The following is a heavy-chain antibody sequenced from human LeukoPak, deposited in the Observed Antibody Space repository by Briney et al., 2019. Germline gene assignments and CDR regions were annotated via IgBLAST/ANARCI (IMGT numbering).Heavy chain of an antibody. CDR3: ARETYYYDSSGYGSAFDT. V-gene: IGHV3-53*01. CDR2: IYSGGST. CDR1: GFTVSSNY. D-gene: IGHD3-22*01. Sequence: PGGSLRLSCAASGFTVSSNYMSWVRQAPGKGLEWVSVIYSGGSTYYADSVKGRFTISRDNSKNTLYLQMNSLRAEDTAVYYCARETYYYDSSGYGSAFDTWGQGTMVTVSS. J-gene: IGHJ3*02.